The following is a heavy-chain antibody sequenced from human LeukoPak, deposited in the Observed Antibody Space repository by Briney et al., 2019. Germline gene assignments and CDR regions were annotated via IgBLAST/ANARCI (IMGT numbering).Heavy chain of an antibody. CDR2: IYTSGST. CDR3: ARWSAYYDFWSGYYYPSGYYYYYMDV. V-gene: IGHV4-4*07. J-gene: IGHJ6*03. CDR1: GGSISSYY. Sequence: PSETLSLTCTVSGGSISSYYWSWIRQPAGKGLEWIGRIYTSGSTNYNPSLKSRVTMSVDTSKNQFSLKLSSVTAADTAVYYCARWSAYYDFWSGYYYPSGYYYYYMDVWGKGTTVTVSS. D-gene: IGHD3-3*01.